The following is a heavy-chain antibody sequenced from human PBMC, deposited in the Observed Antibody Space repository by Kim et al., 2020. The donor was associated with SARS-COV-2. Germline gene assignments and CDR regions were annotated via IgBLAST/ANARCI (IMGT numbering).Heavy chain of an antibody. CDR2: IKSKTDGGTT. D-gene: IGHD6-13*01. Sequence: GGSLRLSCAASGFTFSNAWMSWVRQAPGKGLEWVGRIKSKTDGGTTDYAAPVKGRFTISRDDSKNTLYLQMNSLKTEDTAVYYCTTDESIAAALDYWGQGTLVTVSS. CDR1: GFTFSNAW. V-gene: IGHV3-15*01. CDR3: TTDESIAAALDY. J-gene: IGHJ4*02.